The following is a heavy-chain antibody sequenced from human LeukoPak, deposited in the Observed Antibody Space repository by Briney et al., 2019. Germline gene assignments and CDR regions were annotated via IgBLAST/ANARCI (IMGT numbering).Heavy chain of an antibody. J-gene: IGHJ3*01. D-gene: IGHD3-22*01. CDR1: GYTFTGYY. Sequence: ASVKVSCKASGYTFTGYYMHWVRQAPGQGLEWMGWINPNSGGTNYAQKFQGRVTMTRDTSISTAYMELSRLRSDDTAVYYCASEVSRPYYSDSSSSDAFDVWGQGTMVTVSS. CDR2: INPNSGGT. V-gene: IGHV1-2*02. CDR3: ASEVSRPYYSDSSSSDAFDV.